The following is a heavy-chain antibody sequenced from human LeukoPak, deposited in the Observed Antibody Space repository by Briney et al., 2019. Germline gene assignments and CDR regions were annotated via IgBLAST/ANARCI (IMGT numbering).Heavy chain of an antibody. CDR1: GGSISSYY. J-gene: IGHJ4*02. Sequence: SETLSLTCTVSGGSISSYYWSWIQQPPGKGLEWIGNIYYSETTNYNPSLKSRVTISVDTSKNQFSLKLSSVTAADTAVYYCARVFSGSYEWGFDYWGQGTLVTVSS. D-gene: IGHD1-26*01. CDR3: ARVFSGSYEWGFDY. CDR2: IYYSETT. V-gene: IGHV4-59*01.